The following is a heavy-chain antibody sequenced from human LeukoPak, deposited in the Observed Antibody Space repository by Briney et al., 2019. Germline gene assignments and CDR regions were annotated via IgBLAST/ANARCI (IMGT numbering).Heavy chain of an antibody. CDR1: GFTFSSYW. V-gene: IGHV3-7*01. CDR3: VRGPGYLMDV. Sequence: GGSLRLSCVVSGFTFSSYWMTWVRQAPGKGLEWVANTNQDGNGKNFVDSVKGRFSISRDNAKNSVYLQMNSLRAEDTALYYCVRGPGYLMDVWGQGTPVTVSS. D-gene: IGHD5-18*01. CDR2: TNQDGNGK. J-gene: IGHJ6*02.